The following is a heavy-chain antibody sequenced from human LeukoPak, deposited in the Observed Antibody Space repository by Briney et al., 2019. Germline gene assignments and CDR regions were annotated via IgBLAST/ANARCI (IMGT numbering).Heavy chain of an antibody. V-gene: IGHV4-4*02. J-gene: IGHJ4*02. CDR1: GGSISSGNW. Sequence: SGTLSLTCAVSGGSISSGNWWSWIRQPPGKGLEWIGEIYHSGNTVYNPPLKSRVTISADNSNNQFSLKLTSVTAADTAVYYCARNGASSSVVDWGQGTLVTVSS. CDR2: IYHSGNT. CDR3: ARNGASSSVVD. D-gene: IGHD2-2*01.